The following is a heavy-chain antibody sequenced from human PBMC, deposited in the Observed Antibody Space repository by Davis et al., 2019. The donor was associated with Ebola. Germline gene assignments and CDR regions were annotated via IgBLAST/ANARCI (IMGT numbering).Heavy chain of an antibody. CDR1: GFTFSSYE. CDR2: ISSSGSTI. D-gene: IGHD2-21*01. V-gene: IGHV3-48*03. J-gene: IGHJ4*02. CDR3: ARIVVVIATAHFDY. Sequence: GESLKISCAASGFTFSSYEMNWVRQAPGKGLEWVSYISSSGSTIYYADSVKGRFTISRDNAKNPLYLQMNSLRAEDTAVYYCARIVVVIATAHFDYWGQGTLVTVSS.